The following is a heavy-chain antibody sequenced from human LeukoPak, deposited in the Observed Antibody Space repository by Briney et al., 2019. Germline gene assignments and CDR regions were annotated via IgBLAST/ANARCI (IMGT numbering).Heavy chain of an antibody. CDR1: GFTFSSYA. CDR3: ASGGKYDILTGDDAFDI. D-gene: IGHD3-9*01. CDR2: ISGSGGST. Sequence: GGSLRLSCAASGFTFSSYAMSWVRQAPGKGLEWVSAISGSGGSTYYADSVKGRFTISRDNSKNTLYLQMNSLRAEDTAVYYCASGGKYDILTGDDAFDIWGQGTMVTVSS. J-gene: IGHJ3*02. V-gene: IGHV3-23*01.